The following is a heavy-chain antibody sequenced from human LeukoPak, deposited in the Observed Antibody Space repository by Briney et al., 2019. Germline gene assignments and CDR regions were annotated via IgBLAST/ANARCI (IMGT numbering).Heavy chain of an antibody. Sequence: GASVTVSCKASGGTFSSYAISWVRQAPGQGLEWMGGIIPIFGTANYAQKFQGRVTITADKSTSTAYMELSSLRSEDTAVYYCARGVFEWELYNWFDPWGQGTLVTVSS. CDR1: GGTFSSYA. J-gene: IGHJ5*02. CDR3: ARGVFEWELYNWFDP. V-gene: IGHV1-69*06. CDR2: IIPIFGTA. D-gene: IGHD1-26*01.